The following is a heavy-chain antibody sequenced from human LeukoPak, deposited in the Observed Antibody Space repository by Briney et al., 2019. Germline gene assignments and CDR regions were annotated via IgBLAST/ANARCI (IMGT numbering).Heavy chain of an antibody. CDR2: IYYSGST. J-gene: IGHJ4*02. Sequence: SETLSLTCTVSGGSISSYYWSWIRQPPGKGLEWIGYIYYSGSTNYNPSLKSRVTISVDTSKNQFSLKLSSVTAADTAVYYCARRPVGTDYYDSSGYFDYWGQGTLVTVSS. CDR1: GGSISSYY. V-gene: IGHV4-59*08. CDR3: ARRPVGTDYYDSSGYFDY. D-gene: IGHD3-22*01.